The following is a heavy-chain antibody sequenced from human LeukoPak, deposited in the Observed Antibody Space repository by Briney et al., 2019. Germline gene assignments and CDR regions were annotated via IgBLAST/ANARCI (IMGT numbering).Heavy chain of an antibody. D-gene: IGHD3-16*02. CDR3: ARRYDYVWGSYRYSPYFDY. V-gene: IGHV4-39*01. J-gene: IGHJ4*02. CDR2: IYHSGNI. Sequence: SETLSLTCTVSGGSISSTTYYWGWIRQPPGKGLEWIGSIYHSGNIYYNPSLKSRVTISVDTSKNQFSLKLSSVTAADTAVYYCARRYDYVWGSYRYSPYFDYWGQGTLVTVSS. CDR1: GGSISSTTYY.